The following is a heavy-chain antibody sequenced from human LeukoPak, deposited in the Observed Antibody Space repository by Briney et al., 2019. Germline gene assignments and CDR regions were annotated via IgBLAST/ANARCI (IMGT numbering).Heavy chain of an antibody. CDR2: IYYSGSTNYNPT. CDR1: GGSIRDYY. CDR3: ARGSWGENAFDI. D-gene: IGHD7-27*01. Sequence: PSESLSLTCTVSGGSIRDYYWSWIRQPPGKGLEWIGYIYYSGSTNYNPTNYNPSLRSRVTISVDTSKNQFSLRLNSVTAADTAVYYCARGSWGENAFDIWGQGTMVTVSS. J-gene: IGHJ3*02. V-gene: IGHV4-59*01.